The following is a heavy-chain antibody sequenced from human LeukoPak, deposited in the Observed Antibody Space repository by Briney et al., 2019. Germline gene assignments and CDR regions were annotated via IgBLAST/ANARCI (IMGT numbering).Heavy chain of an antibody. Sequence: ASVKVSCKASGGTFSSYAISWVRQAPGQGLEWMGGIIPIFGTANYAQKFQGRVTITADESTSTAYMELSSLRSEDTAVYYCARVNFAIFGVVIIQDYYYYGMDVRGQGTTVTVSS. D-gene: IGHD3-3*01. CDR3: ARVNFAIFGVVIIQDYYYYGMDV. V-gene: IGHV1-69*13. CDR1: GGTFSSYA. J-gene: IGHJ6*02. CDR2: IIPIFGTA.